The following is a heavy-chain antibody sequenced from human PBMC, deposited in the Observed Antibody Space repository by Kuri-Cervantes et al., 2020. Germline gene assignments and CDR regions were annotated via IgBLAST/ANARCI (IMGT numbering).Heavy chain of an antibody. Sequence: GGSLRLSCAASGFTFDDYAMHWVRQAPGKGLEWVSGISWNSGSIGYADSVKGRFTISRDNAKNSLYLQMNSLRAEDTAVYYCARDFYRGRDHWGQGTLVTVSS. CDR2: ISWNSGSI. CDR1: GFTFDDYA. J-gene: IGHJ4*02. D-gene: IGHD2/OR15-2a*01. CDR3: ARDFYRGRDH. V-gene: IGHV3-9*01.